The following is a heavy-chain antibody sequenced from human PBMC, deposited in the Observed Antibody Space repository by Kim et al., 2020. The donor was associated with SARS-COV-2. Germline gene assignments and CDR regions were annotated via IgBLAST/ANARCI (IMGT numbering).Heavy chain of an antibody. D-gene: IGHD2-15*01. CDR2: INPNSGGT. CDR3: ERGHCSGGSCYFYHYYGMDV. V-gene: IGHV1-2*06. Sequence: ASVKVSCKGSGYTFTGYYMHWVRPAPGQGLEWMGRINPNSGGTNYAQKFHGRVTMTRDTSISAAYMELGRLRSDDTAVYYCERGHCSGGSCYFYHYYGMDVWGQGTTVTVSS. CDR1: GYTFTGYY. J-gene: IGHJ6*02.